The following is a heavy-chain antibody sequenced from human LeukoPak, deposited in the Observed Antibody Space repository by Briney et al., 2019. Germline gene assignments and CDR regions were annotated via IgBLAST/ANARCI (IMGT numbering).Heavy chain of an antibody. J-gene: IGHJ4*02. CDR1: GGSISSYY. V-gene: IGHV4-59*01. D-gene: IGHD6-13*01. Sequence: SETLSLTCTVSGGSISSYYWSWIRQPPGKGLEWIGYIYYSGSTNYNPSLKSRVTISVDTSKNQFSLKLNSVTAADTAVYYCARSYSSWYSYFDYWGQGTLVTVSS. CDR2: IYYSGST. CDR3: ARSYSSWYSYFDY.